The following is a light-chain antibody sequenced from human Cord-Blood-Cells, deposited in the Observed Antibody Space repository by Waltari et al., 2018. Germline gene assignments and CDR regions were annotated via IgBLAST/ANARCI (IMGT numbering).Light chain of an antibody. Sequence: QSALTQTPSVSGSPGQSITISCTGTSTDVGGYNYVSRYQQHPGKAPKLMIYDVSNRPSGVSNRFSGSKSGNTASLTISGLQAEDEADYYCSSYTSSSTLVFGGGTKLTVL. CDR2: DVS. CDR1: STDVGGYNY. V-gene: IGLV2-14*01. CDR3: SSYTSSSTLV. J-gene: IGLJ2*01.